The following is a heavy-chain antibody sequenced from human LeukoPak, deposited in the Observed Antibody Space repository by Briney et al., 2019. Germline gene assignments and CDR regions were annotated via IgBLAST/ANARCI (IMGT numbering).Heavy chain of an antibody. D-gene: IGHD3-10*01. CDR2: ISGYNGDT. V-gene: IGHV1-18*01. J-gene: IGHJ6*03. CDR1: GYTFTNYD. Sequence: ASVRVSCKTSGYTFTNYDIYWVRQAPGQGLECMGWISGYNGDTKYAQVLQGRFTVTTDTSTRTVYMELRSLTSDDTAVYYCARGPRITMVGYYYYYMDVWGKGTTVTISS. CDR3: ARGPRITMVGYYYYYMDV.